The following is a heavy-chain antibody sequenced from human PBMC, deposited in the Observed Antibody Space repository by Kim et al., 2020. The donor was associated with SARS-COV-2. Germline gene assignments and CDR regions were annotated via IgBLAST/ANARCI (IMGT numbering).Heavy chain of an antibody. V-gene: IGHV4-34*01. Sequence: SETLSLTCAVYGGSFSGYYWSWIRQPPGKGLEWIGEINHSGSTNYNPSLKSRVTISVDTSKNQFSLKLSSVTAADTAVYYCARGPGTGTDYWGQGTLVT. D-gene: IGHD7-27*01. CDR3: ARGPGTGTDY. CDR2: INHSGST. J-gene: IGHJ4*02. CDR1: GGSFSGYY.